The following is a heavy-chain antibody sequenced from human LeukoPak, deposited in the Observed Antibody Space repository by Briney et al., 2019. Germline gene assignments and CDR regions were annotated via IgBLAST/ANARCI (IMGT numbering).Heavy chain of an antibody. J-gene: IGHJ4*02. V-gene: IGHV4-4*02. CDR3: ATQSGIAAAGTGFDY. CDR2: IYHSGST. CDR1: GGSISSSNW. Sequence: PSETLSLTCAVSGGSISSSNWWSWVRQPPGKGLERIGEIYHSGSTNYNPSLKSRVTISVDKSKNQFSLKLSSVTAADTAVYYCATQSGIAAAGTGFDYRGQGTLVTVSS. D-gene: IGHD6-13*01.